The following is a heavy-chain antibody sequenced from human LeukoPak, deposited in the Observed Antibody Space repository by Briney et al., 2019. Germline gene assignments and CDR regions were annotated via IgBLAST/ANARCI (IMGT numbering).Heavy chain of an antibody. CDR1: GYTFTTYT. Sequence: GASVKVSCKASGYTFTTYTIHWVRQAPGQSLEWMGWINTGNGNTKYAQKFQGRLTITRDTSATTAYMELSSLRSEDTAVYYCARVCSSTSCYRAKGYYFDYWGQGTLVTVSS. CDR2: INTGNGNT. D-gene: IGHD2-2*01. J-gene: IGHJ4*02. V-gene: IGHV1-3*04. CDR3: ARVCSSTSCYRAKGYYFDY.